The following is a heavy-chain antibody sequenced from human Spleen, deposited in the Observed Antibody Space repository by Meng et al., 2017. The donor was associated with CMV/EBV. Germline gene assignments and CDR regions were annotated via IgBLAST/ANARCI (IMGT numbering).Heavy chain of an antibody. CDR3: ARAGAAVTTNFDF. CDR1: GYKFDIYG. CDR2: VSAENGDT. J-gene: IGHJ4*02. V-gene: IGHV1-18*01. D-gene: IGHD4-17*01. Sequence: QIQLVQSGPELRRPGASVKVSCKASGYKFDIYGITWVRQAPGQGLEWVGWVSAENGDTDYGQKFQGRVTVTADTLTKTAYMEMRSLRSDDSAMYYCARAGAAVTTNFDFWGQGTLVTVSS.